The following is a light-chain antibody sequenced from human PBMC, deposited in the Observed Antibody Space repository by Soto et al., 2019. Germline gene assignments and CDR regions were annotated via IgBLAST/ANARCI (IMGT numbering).Light chain of an antibody. CDR1: DSDIGGYNL. V-gene: IGLV2-23*01. J-gene: IGLJ3*02. Sequence: QSALTQPASVSGSPGQSITISCTGSDSDIGGYNLVSWYQQHPGKAPKVLLYEGNERPSGVSHRFSGSKSGNTASLTISGLQDEDAADYYCCSYAGRTTWVFGGGTKVTVL. CDR3: CSYAGRTTWV. CDR2: EGN.